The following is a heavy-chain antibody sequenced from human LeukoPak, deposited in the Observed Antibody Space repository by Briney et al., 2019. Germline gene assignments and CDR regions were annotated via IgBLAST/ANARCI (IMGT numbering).Heavy chain of an antibody. V-gene: IGHV3-9*01. CDR3: AKDSSGYSPAYYFDY. J-gene: IGHJ4*02. D-gene: IGHD3-22*01. Sequence: GGSLRLSCAASGFTFDDYAMHWVRQAPGKGLEWVAGISWNSGSIGYADSVKGRFTISRDNAKNSLYLQMNSLRAEDTALYYCAKDSSGYSPAYYFDYWGQGTLVTVSS. CDR1: GFTFDDYA. CDR2: ISWNSGSI.